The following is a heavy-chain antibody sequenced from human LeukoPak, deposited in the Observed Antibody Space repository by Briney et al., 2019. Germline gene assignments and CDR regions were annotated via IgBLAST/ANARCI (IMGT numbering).Heavy chain of an antibody. CDR1: GYTFADYY. D-gene: IGHD2-2*02. V-gene: IGHV1-2*02. CDR3: ARVGDDYCSSTGCYTGLDL. CDR2: INPKSGGT. Sequence: ASVKVSCKASGYTFADYYMHWVRHAPGQGLEWMGWINPKSGGTKSAQKFQGRISLTTDTSISTAFMQLSRLISDDTAVYYCARVGDDYCSSTGCYTGLDLWGQGSLVSVSS. J-gene: IGHJ5*02.